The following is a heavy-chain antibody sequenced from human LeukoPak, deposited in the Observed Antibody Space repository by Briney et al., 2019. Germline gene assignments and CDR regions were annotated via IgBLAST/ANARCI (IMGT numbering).Heavy chain of an antibody. J-gene: IGHJ6*04. V-gene: IGHV3-7*01. CDR2: INQDGNEK. CDR3: SRALEV. CDR1: GFIFRNYW. Sequence: WGSLRRSCEVSGFIFRNYWMDWVRQAPGRGLEWVANINQDGNEKYFVDSVKGRFTISRDNAKNSLYLQMNSLRAEDTAVYYCSRALEVWGKGTTVTVSS.